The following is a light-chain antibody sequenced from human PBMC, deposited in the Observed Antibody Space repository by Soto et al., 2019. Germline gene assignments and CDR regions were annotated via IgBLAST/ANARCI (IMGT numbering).Light chain of an antibody. Sequence: DIQMTQSPSTLSAVVGDRVTITCRASQSISSWLAWYQQKPGKAPNLLIYKASSLESGVPSRFSGSGSGTEFTLTISSLQPDDFATYYCQQYNTYSPTFGQGNKVEIK. CDR3: QQYNTYSPT. V-gene: IGKV1-5*03. CDR1: QSISSW. J-gene: IGKJ1*01. CDR2: KAS.